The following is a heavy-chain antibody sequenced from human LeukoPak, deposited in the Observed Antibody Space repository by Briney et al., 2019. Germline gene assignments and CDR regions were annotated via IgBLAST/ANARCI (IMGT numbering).Heavy chain of an antibody. CDR3: AKLGYDILTGYYRRGTYYFDY. CDR1: GFTFISYA. Sequence: GGSLRLSWAASGFTFISYAMSWVRQAPGKGLEWVSAISGSGGSTYYADSVKGRFTISRDNSKNTLYLQMNSLRAEDTAVYYCAKLGYDILTGYYRRGTYYFDYWGQGTLVTVSS. D-gene: IGHD3-9*01. CDR2: ISGSGGST. J-gene: IGHJ4*02. V-gene: IGHV3-23*01.